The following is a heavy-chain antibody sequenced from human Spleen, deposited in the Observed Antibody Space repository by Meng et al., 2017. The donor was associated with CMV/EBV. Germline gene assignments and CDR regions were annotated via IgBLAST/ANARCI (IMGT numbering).Heavy chain of an antibody. D-gene: IGHD5-12*01. V-gene: IGHV1-69*10. CDR3: ARRGVATSHYYYYGMDV. Sequence: SVKVSCKASGGTFSSYAISWVRQAPGQGLEWMGGIIPILGIANYAQKFQGRVTITADKSTSTAYMELSSLRSEDTAVYYCARRGVATSHYYYYGMDVWGQGTTVTVSS. CDR1: GGTFSSYA. J-gene: IGHJ6*02. CDR2: IIPILGIA.